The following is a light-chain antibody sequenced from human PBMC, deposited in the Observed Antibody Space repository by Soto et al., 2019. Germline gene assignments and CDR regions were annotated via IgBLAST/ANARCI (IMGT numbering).Light chain of an antibody. CDR3: QQSYSIPYT. CDR1: PNMSNY. V-gene: IGKV1-39*01. J-gene: IGKJ2*01. CDR2: AAS. Sequence: DIQLTQSPSSLSASVGDRVTITCRARPNMSNYLNWYQHKPGKAPKFLIYAASSLQSVVPSRFSGSGSGTDFTLTISSLQPEDFATYHCQQSYSIPYTFGQGTKLDIK.